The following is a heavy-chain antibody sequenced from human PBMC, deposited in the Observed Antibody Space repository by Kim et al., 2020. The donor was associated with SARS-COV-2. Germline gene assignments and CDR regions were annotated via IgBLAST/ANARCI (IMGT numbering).Heavy chain of an antibody. CDR1: GFTFSSYG. CDR2: ISYDGSNK. D-gene: IGHD3-22*01. V-gene: IGHV3-30*18. J-gene: IGHJ4*02. Sequence: GGSLRLSCAASGFTFSSYGMHWVRQAPGKGLEWVAVISYDGSNKYYADSVKGRFTISRDNSKNTLYLQMNSLRAEDTAVYYCAKDGEITMIVVADFDYWGRGTLVTVSS. CDR3: AKDGEITMIVVADFDY.